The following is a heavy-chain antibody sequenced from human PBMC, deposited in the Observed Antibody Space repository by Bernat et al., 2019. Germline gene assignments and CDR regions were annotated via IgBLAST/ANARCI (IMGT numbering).Heavy chain of an antibody. J-gene: IGHJ4*02. CDR3: ARDQLVGYCSSTSCYSLGY. V-gene: IGHV3-33*01. D-gene: IGHD2-2*02. CDR2: IWYDGSNK. Sequence: QVQLVESGGGVVQPGRSLRLSCAASGFTFSSYGMHWVRPAPGKGLEWVAVIWYDGSNKYYADSVKGRFTISRDNSKNTLYLQMNSLRAEDTAVYYCARDQLVGYCSSTSCYSLGYWGQGTLVTVSS. CDR1: GFTFSSYG.